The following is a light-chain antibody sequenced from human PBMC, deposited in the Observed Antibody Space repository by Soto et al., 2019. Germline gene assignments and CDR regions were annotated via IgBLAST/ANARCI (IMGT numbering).Light chain of an antibody. J-gene: IGKJ2*01. CDR3: QQYCTSPHP. Sequence: EIVLTQSPGTLSLSPGERATLSCRASQSVNSNYLAWYQQKPGQVPRPLIYGASIRAAGVPDRLSGSGSGTDVTLTNSRLDPEDYAVYYCQQYCTSPHPFGQGPKLEIK. CDR2: GAS. CDR1: QSVNSNY. V-gene: IGKV3-20*01.